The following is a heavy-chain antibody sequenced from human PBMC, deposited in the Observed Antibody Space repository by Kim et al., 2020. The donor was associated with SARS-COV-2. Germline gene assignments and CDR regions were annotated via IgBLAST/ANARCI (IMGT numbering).Heavy chain of an antibody. V-gene: IGHV4-4*07. CDR2: IYNRGCS. Sequence: SETLSLTCTVSGGSISSDYWSWIRQPAGKGLEWIGRIYNRGCSNHNLPLKSRDTMSEDTSKNQYSLMLSSVTAADTAAYYLALPLGYWGQGTLVTASS. CDR3: ALPLGY. D-gene: IGHD3-10*01. J-gene: IGHJ4*02. CDR1: GGSISSDY.